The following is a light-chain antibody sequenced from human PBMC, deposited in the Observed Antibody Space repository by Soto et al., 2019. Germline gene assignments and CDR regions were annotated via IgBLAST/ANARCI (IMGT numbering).Light chain of an antibody. CDR2: AAS. CDR3: QRLNSYPPWT. J-gene: IGKJ1*01. V-gene: IGKV1-9*01. Sequence: DIQLTQSPSFLSASVGDRVTITCRASQGISSYLAWYQQKPGKAPKLLIYAASTLQSGVPSRFSGSGSGTEFTLTISSQQPEDFATYYCQRLNSYPPWTFGQGTKVEIK. CDR1: QGISSY.